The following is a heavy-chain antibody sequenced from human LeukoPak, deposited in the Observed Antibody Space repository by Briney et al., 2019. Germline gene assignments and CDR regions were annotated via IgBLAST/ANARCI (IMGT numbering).Heavy chain of an antibody. V-gene: IGHV4-59*01. CDR3: ARGRGYSGYTYEY. Sequence: TPSETLSLTCTVSGGSISSYYWSWIRQPPGKGLEWIGYIYYSGSTNYNPSLKSRVTISLDRSQSQFSLKLTSVTAADTAVYYCARGRGYSGYTYEYWGPGTLVTVSS. J-gene: IGHJ4*02. CDR1: GGSISSYY. CDR2: IYYSGST. D-gene: IGHD5-12*01.